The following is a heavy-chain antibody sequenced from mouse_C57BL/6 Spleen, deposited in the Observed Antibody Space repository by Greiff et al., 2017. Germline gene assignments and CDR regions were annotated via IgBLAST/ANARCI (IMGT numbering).Heavy chain of an antibody. V-gene: IGHV5-6*02. CDR3: ARIHYGSRGWYFDV. CDR1: GFTFSSYG. J-gene: IGHJ1*03. CDR2: ISSGGSYT. Sequence: DVMLVESGGDLVKPGGSLKLSCAASGFTFSSYGMSWVRQTPDKRLEWVATISSGGSYTYYPDSVKGRFTISRDNAKNTLYLQMSSLKSEDTAMYYCARIHYGSRGWYFDVWGTGTTVTVSS. D-gene: IGHD1-1*01.